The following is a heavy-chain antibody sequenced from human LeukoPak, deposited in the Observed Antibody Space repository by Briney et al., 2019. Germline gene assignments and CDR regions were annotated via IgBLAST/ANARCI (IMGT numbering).Heavy chain of an antibody. Sequence: GSLRLSCAASGFTFSSYAMNWVRQAPWRGPEWIGSIYYSGSTYYNPSLKSRVTISVDTSKNLFSLRLTSTTAADTALYYCARYYFGSGSPWGQGVLVTVSS. V-gene: IGHV4-39*07. CDR1: GFTFSSYA. CDR2: IYYSGST. J-gene: IGHJ5*02. D-gene: IGHD3-10*01. CDR3: ARYYFGSGSP.